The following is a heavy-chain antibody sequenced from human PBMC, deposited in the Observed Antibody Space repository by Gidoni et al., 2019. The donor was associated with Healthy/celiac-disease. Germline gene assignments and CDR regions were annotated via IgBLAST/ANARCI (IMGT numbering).Heavy chain of an antibody. CDR3: AKDGVAGTVY. D-gene: IGHD6-19*01. V-gene: IGHV3-9*01. J-gene: IGHJ4*02. Sequence: EVQLVESGGGLVQHGRSLRLYCAAPGFTFDDYAMHWVRQAPGKGLEWVSGISWNSCSIGYADSVKGRFTISRDNAKNSLYLQMNSLRAEDTALDYCAKDGVAGTVYWGQGTLVTVSS. CDR2: ISWNSCSI. CDR1: GFTFDDYA.